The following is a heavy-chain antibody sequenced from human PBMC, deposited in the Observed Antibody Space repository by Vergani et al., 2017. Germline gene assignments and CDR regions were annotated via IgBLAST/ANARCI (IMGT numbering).Heavy chain of an antibody. V-gene: IGHV3-20*04. CDR1: GFTFDDYG. CDR3: ASQYYYDSSGKRGY. J-gene: IGHJ4*02. D-gene: IGHD3-22*01. CDR2: INWNGGST. Sequence: EVQLVESGGGVERPGGSLRLSCAASGFTFDDYGMSWVRQAPGKGLEWVSGINWNGGSTGYADSVKGRFTISRDNAKNSLYLQMNSLRAEDTALYYCASQYYYDSSGKRGYWGQGTLVTVSS.